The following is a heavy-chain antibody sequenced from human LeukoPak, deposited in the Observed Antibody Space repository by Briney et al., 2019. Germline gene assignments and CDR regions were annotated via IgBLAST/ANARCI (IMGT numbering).Heavy chain of an antibody. CDR2: IYYSGST. CDR3: ARLLRWPMIFDY. D-gene: IGHD4-23*01. V-gene: IGHV4-59*08. J-gene: IGHJ4*02. Sequence: SETLSLTCTVSGGSIRNYYWSWIRQPPGKGLEWIGYIYYSGSTNNNPSLKSRVTISVDTSKNQFSLRLSSVTAADTAVYYCARLLRWPMIFDYWGQGTLVTVSS. CDR1: GGSIRNYY.